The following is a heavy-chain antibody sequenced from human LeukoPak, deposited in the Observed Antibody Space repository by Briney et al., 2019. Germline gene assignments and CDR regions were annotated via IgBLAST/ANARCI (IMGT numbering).Heavy chain of an antibody. Sequence: GGSLRLSCTASGFTFGDYAMSWFRQAPGKGLEWVGFIRSKAYGGTTEYAASVNGRFTISRDDSKSIAYLQMNSLKTEDTAVYYCTRDGVVVPAAIQSYYYYMDVWGKGTTVTVSS. CDR3: TRDGVVVPAAIQSYYYYMDV. CDR2: IRSKAYGGTT. CDR1: GFTFGDYA. D-gene: IGHD2-2*01. V-gene: IGHV3-49*03. J-gene: IGHJ6*03.